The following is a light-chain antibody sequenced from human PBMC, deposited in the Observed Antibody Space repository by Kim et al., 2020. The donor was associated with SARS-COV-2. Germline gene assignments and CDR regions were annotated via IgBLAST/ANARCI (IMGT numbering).Light chain of an antibody. J-gene: IGKJ1*01. Sequence: VAPGERATLSCRASQSVSSNLAWYQQKPGQAPRLLIYCASTRATGIPARFSGSGSGTEFTLTISSLQSEDFAVYYCQQYNNRPRTFGQGTKVDIK. V-gene: IGKV3-15*01. CDR2: CAS. CDR1: QSVSSN. CDR3: QQYNNRPRT.